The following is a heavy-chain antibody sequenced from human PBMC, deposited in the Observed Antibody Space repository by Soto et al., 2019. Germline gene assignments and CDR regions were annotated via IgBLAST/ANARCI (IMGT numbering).Heavy chain of an antibody. D-gene: IGHD3-22*01. V-gene: IGHV4-30-2*01. CDR3: ARDSRSGYYLDY. CDR1: GDSISSGGYS. J-gene: IGHJ4*02. CDR2: IYHSGGT. Sequence: QLQLQESGSGLVKPSQTLSLTCAVSGDSISSGGYSWNWIRQPPGKGLEWIGYIYHSGGTDYNPSPKSRVTITVDSANNQFSLKLSSVTAADTAVYYCARDSRSGYYLDYWGQGTLVTVSS.